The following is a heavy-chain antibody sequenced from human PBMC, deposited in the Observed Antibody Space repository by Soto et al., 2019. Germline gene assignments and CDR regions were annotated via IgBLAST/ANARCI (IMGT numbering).Heavy chain of an antibody. D-gene: IGHD2-2*01. Sequence: QPQLQESGSGLVKPSQTLSLTCAVSGDSISSGGFSWSWIRQPPGKGLEWIGYIYHSGTSFYNPSLKSRVTISVDGSKNQFSLKVQSVTAADTAVYYCARGRLVPAVNFDYWGLGTLVTVSS. J-gene: IGHJ4*02. CDR2: IYHSGTS. CDR3: ARGRLVPAVNFDY. V-gene: IGHV4-30-2*01. CDR1: GDSISSGGFS.